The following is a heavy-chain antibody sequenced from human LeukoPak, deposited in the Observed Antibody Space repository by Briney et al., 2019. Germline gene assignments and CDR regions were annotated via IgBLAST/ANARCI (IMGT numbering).Heavy chain of an antibody. CDR3: ARMGGLTRYCSSTSCHSSDNY. CDR1: GGSISSYY. D-gene: IGHD2-2*02. CDR2: INHSGST. V-gene: IGHV4-34*01. J-gene: IGHJ4*02. Sequence: SETLSLTCTVSGGSISSYYWSWIRQPPGKGLEWIGEINHSGSTNYNPSLKSRVTISVDTSKNQFSLKLSSVTAADTAVYYCARMGGLTRYCSSTSCHSSDNYWGQGTLVTVSS.